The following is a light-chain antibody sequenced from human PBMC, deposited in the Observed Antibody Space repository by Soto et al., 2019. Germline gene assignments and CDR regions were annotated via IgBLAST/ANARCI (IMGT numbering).Light chain of an antibody. CDR2: GSS. V-gene: IGLV1-40*01. CDR1: GSNIGNNY. CDR3: QSYDSSLSASV. Sequence: QSVLTQPPSVSAAPGQKVTISCSGSGSNIGNNYVFWYQHLPGTAPKLLIYGSSNRPSGVPDRFSGSKSGASASLAITGLQADDEADYYCQSYDSSLSASVFGGGTKLTVL. J-gene: IGLJ2*01.